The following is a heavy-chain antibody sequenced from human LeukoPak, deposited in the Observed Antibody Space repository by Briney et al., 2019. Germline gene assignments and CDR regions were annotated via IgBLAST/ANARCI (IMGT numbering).Heavy chain of an antibody. CDR3: ARRPLGYFDY. CDR1: GGSISSSSYY. D-gene: IGHD7-27*01. Sequence: PSETLSLTCTVSGGSISSSSYYWGWIRQPPGKGLEWIGSIYYSGSTYYNPSLKSRVTISVDTSKNQFSLKLSSVTAADTAVHHCARRPLGYFDYWGQGTLVTVSS. J-gene: IGHJ4*02. V-gene: IGHV4-39*01. CDR2: IYYSGST.